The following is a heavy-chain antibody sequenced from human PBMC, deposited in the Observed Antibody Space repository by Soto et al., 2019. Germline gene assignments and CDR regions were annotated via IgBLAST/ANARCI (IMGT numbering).Heavy chain of an antibody. Sequence: SETLSITCTVSGGSISSGGYYWSWISQHPGKGLEWIGYIYYSGSTYYNPSLKSRVTISVDTSKNQFSLKLSSVTAADTAVYYCARGGCSSTSCFSFWFDPWGQGTLVTVSS. CDR2: IYYSGST. D-gene: IGHD2-2*01. J-gene: IGHJ5*02. CDR1: GGSISSGGYY. CDR3: ARGGCSSTSCFSFWFDP. V-gene: IGHV4-31*03.